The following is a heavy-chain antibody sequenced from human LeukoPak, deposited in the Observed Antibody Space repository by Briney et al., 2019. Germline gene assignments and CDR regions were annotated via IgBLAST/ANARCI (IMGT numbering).Heavy chain of an antibody. CDR3: ARRAGAYSHPYDY. CDR2: IRYDGSNE. CDR1: GFTFNKYA. Sequence: GGSLRLSCAASGFTFNKYAMHWVRQAPGKGLQWVAFIRYDGSNENYADSVRGRFTISRDNAKNSLYLQMSSLRAEDTAVYYCARRAGAYSHPYDYWGQGTLVTVSS. V-gene: IGHV3-30*02. D-gene: IGHD4/OR15-4a*01. J-gene: IGHJ4*02.